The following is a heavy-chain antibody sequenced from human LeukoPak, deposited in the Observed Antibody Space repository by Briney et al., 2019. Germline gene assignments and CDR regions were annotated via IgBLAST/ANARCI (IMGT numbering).Heavy chain of an antibody. CDR1: RVSISSRRDY. D-gene: IGHD1-26*01. CDR3: ARQRAGGTWAFDY. J-gene: IGHJ4*02. V-gene: IGHV4-39*01. Sequence: TSETLSLTCTVSRVSISSRRDYWWAWIRQPPGQGLEWIGSVYHSGSTYSNPSLKSRLTISVDTSKDQFSLNLTSVTAADTAVYYCARQRAGGTWAFDYWGQGTLLTVSS. CDR2: VYHSGST.